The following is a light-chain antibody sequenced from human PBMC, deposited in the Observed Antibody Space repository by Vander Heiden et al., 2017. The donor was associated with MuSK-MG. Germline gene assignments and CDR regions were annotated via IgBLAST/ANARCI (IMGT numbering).Light chain of an antibody. V-gene: IGLV1-40*01. CDR1: SSNIGAGYP. CDR3: QSYDTSRGGFFV. Sequence: QSVLTQPPSVSGAPGQRVTISCTGASSNIGAGYPVHWYQQPPGTAPKLLIYDDSNRPSGVPDRVTGSKSGTSASLAITGLQAEDDADDYCQSYDTSRGGFFVFGTGTKVTVL. J-gene: IGLJ1*01. CDR2: DDS.